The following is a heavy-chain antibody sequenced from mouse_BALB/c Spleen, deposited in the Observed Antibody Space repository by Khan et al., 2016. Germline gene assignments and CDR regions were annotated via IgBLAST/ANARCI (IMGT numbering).Heavy chain of an antibody. CDR1: GHSITSDYA. D-gene: IGHD2-2*01. CDR3: AGWLRVFPYYFDY. CDR2: IRYRGST. V-gene: IGHV3-2*02. J-gene: IGHJ2*01. Sequence: EVQLQESGPGLVKPSQSLSLTCTVTGHSITSDYAWNWIRQFAGNKLEWKGYIRYRGSTTYNPSLKSRISITRDTSRNQFLLKFNSVTIEDTATYYCAGWLRVFPYYFDYWGQGTTFTVSP.